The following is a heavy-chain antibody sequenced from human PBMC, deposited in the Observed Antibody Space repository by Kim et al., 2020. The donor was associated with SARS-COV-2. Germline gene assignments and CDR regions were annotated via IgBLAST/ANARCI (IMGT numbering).Heavy chain of an antibody. V-gene: IGHV4-61*02. D-gene: IGHD1-7*01. CDR2: IYTSGST. CDR1: GGSISSGSYY. CDR3: ARGVITGTTFDYYYYGMDV. Sequence: SETLSLTCTVSGGSISSGSYYWSWIRQPAGKGLEWIGRIYTSGSTNYNPSLKSRVTISVDTSKNQFSLKLSSVTAADTAVYYCARGVITGTTFDYYYYGMDVWGQGTTVTVSS. J-gene: IGHJ6*02.